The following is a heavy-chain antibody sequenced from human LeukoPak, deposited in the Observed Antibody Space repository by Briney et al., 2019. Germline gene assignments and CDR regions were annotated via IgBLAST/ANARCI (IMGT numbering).Heavy chain of an antibody. CDR3: ARDLDGRGGSYYDY. J-gene: IGHJ4*02. CDR2: ISSGGRYV. CDR1: GFSFSSYS. V-gene: IGHV3-21*01. Sequence: KPGGSLRLSCAASGFSFSSYSMNWVRQAPGKGLEWVSSISSGGRYVYYADSVKGRFTISRDNAKNSLYLQMNSLRAEDTAVYYCARDLDGRGGSYYDYWGQGTLVTVSS. D-gene: IGHD1-26*01.